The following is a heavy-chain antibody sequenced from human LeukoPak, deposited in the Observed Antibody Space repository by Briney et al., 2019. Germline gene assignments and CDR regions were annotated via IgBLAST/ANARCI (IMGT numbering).Heavy chain of an antibody. CDR2: ISSSSSYI. CDR1: GFTFSSYS. D-gene: IGHD3-22*01. V-gene: IGHV3-21*01. J-gene: IGHJ5*02. Sequence: PGGSLRLSCAASGFTFSSYSMNWVRQAPGKGLEWVSSISSSSSYIYYADSVKGRFTISRDNAKNSLYLQMNSLRAEDTAVYYCARDANYDSSGYYPRPGFDPWGQGTLITVSS. CDR3: ARDANYDSSGYYPRPGFDP.